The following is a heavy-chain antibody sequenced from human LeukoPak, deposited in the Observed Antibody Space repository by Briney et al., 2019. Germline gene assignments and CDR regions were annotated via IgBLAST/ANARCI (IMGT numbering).Heavy chain of an antibody. J-gene: IGHJ4*02. CDR2: IYSGGST. D-gene: IGHD3-22*01. V-gene: IGHV3-53*01. CDR3: ARVGTMIVVVTD. CDR1: GFTVSSNS. Sequence: GGSLRLSCAASGFTVSSNSMSWVRQAPGKGLEWVSLIYSGGSTYYADSVKGRFTISRDNSKNTLYLQMNSLRAEDTAVYYCARVGTMIVVVTDWGQGTLVTVSS.